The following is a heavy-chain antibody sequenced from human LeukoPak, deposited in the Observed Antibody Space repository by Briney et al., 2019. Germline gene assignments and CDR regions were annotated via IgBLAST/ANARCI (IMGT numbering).Heavy chain of an antibody. CDR1: GGTFSSYA. J-gene: IGHJ4*02. CDR2: MNPNSGNT. V-gene: IGHV1-8*02. Sequence: ASVKVSCKASGGTFSSYAINWVRQATGQGLEWMGWMNPNSGNTGYAQKFQGRVTMTRNTSISTAYMELSSLRSEDTAVYYCARSRRIAVGGIGYWGQGTLVTVSS. CDR3: ARSRRIAVGGIGY. D-gene: IGHD6-19*01.